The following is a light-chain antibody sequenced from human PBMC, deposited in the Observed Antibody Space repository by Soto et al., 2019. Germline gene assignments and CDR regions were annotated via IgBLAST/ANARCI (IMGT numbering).Light chain of an antibody. CDR3: CSYAGSSTLGV. Sequence: QSALTQPASVSGSPGQSITISCTGTSSDVGSYNLVSWYQQHPGKAPKLIIYEVSKRPSGVSNRFSGSKSGNTASLTISGLQAEDEADYYCCSYAGSSTLGVFGGGTKVTVL. V-gene: IGLV2-23*02. CDR2: EVS. J-gene: IGLJ2*01. CDR1: SSDVGSYNL.